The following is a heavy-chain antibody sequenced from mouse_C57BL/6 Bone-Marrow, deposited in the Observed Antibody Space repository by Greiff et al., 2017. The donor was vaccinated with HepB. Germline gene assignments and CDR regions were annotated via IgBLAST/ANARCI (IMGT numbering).Heavy chain of an antibody. Sequence: EVHLVESGPGLVKPSQSLSLTCSVTGYSITSGYYWNWIRQFPGNKLEWMGYISYDGSNNYNPSLKNRTSFTRDTSKNQFFLKLNSVTTEDTATYDCARYGNRFADWGQGTLVTAAA. V-gene: IGHV3-6*01. J-gene: IGHJ3*01. D-gene: IGHD2-1*01. CDR3: ARYGNRFAD. CDR1: GYSITSGYY. CDR2: ISYDGSN.